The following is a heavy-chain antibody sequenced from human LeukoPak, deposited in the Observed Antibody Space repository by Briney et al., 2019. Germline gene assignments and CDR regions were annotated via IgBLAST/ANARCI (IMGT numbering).Heavy chain of an antibody. Sequence: SETLSLTCAVSGGSVSSGSYYWSWIRQPPGKGLEWIGYIYYSGSTNYNPSLKSRVTISVDTSKNQFSLKLSSVTAADTAVYYCARGAKYDFWSGYYIYWGQGTLVTVSS. CDR3: ARGAKYDFWSGYYIY. CDR2: IYYSGST. D-gene: IGHD3-3*01. V-gene: IGHV4-61*01. J-gene: IGHJ4*02. CDR1: GGSVSSGSYY.